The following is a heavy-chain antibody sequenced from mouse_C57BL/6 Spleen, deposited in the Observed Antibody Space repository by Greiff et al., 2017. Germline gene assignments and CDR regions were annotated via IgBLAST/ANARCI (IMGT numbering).Heavy chain of an antibody. J-gene: IGHJ2*01. D-gene: IGHD2-12*01. CDR1: GYTFTSYW. CDR2: IDPSDSYT. V-gene: IGHV1-50*01. Sequence: QVQLKQPGAELVKPGASVKLSCKASGYTFTSYWMQWVKQRPGQGLEWIGEIDPSDSYTNYNQKFKGKATLTVDTSSSTAYMQLSSLTSEDSAVYYCARRRSYPYYFDYWGQGTTLTVSS. CDR3: ARRRSYPYYFDY.